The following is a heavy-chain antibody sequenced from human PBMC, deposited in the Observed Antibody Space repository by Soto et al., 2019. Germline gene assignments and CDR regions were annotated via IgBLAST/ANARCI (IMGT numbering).Heavy chain of an antibody. CDR1: GGSFSGYY. J-gene: IGHJ6*02. CDR2: INQSGNT. V-gene: IGHV4-34*01. CDR3: ARPSYALTWDFHYGMQV. D-gene: IGHD2-2*01. Sequence: QVHLQQWGAGVLKPSETLSLTCAVSGGSFSGYYWTWIRQIPGKWLEWIGEINQSGNTKYNPSLMSRVTMSVDTSRHQFSLKLRSVTAADTAVYYCARPSYALTWDFHYGMQVWGQGTSVTVSS.